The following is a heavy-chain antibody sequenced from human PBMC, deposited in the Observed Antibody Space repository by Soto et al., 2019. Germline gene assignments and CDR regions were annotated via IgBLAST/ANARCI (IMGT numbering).Heavy chain of an antibody. CDR3: ARDRMDGGYRYGYPDY. D-gene: IGHD5-18*01. CDR2: ISSSSSYI. J-gene: IGHJ4*02. CDR1: GFTFSSYS. Sequence: GGSVRLSCAASGFTFSSYSMNWVRQAPGKGLEWVSSISSSSSYIYYADSVKGRFTISRDNAKNSLYLQMNSLRAEDTAVYYCARDRMDGGYRYGYPDYWGQGRLVTVSS. V-gene: IGHV3-21*01.